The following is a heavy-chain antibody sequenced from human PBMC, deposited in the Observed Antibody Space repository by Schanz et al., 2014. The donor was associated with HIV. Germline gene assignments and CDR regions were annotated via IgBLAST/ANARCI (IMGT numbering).Heavy chain of an antibody. CDR1: EFPFSHNA. J-gene: IGHJ3*02. CDR2: ITDSGDKT. V-gene: IGHV3-23*01. CDR3: AQMGAFAAFDI. Sequence: EALLLESGGGLVQPGGSLRLSCRGSEFPFSHNAMTRVRQAPGKGLQWVSSITDSGDKTDYTDSVKGRFTISRDNSRNTLFLQMDSLRVDDTAVYYCAQMGAFAAFDIWGHGTVVTVSS. D-gene: IGHD3-16*01.